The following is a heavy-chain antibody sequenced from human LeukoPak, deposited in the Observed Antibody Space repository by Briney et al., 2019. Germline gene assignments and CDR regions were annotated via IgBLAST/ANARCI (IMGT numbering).Heavy chain of an antibody. CDR1: GFTLTSSA. V-gene: IGHV1-58*01. J-gene: IGHJ4*02. CDR3: AADRVY. CDR2: IVVGSGNT. Sequence: SVKVSCKASGFTLTSSAVHWVRQARGQRLEWIGWIVVGSGNTNYAQKFQERVTITRDMSTSTAYMELRSLRSEETVVYYCAADRVYWGQGTLVTVSS.